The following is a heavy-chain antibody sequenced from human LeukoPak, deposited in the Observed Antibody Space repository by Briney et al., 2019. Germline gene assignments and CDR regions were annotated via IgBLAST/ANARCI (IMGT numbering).Heavy chain of an antibody. CDR2: INPNSGGT. D-gene: IGHD1-26*01. Sequence: ASVKVSCKASGYTFTGYYMHWVRQAPGQGLEWMGRINPNSGGTNYAQKFQGRVTMTRDTSISTAYMELSRLRSDDTAVYYCARGPWGGSYYAFYYHYYMDVWGKGTTVTVSS. CDR1: GYTFTGYY. J-gene: IGHJ6*03. CDR3: ARGPWGGSYYAFYYHYYMDV. V-gene: IGHV1-2*06.